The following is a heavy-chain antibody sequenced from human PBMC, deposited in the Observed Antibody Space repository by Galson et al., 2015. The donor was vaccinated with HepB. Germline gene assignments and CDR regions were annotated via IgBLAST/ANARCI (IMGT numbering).Heavy chain of an antibody. D-gene: IGHD4-11*01. V-gene: IGHV4-59*01. CDR2: IYYSGST. CDR3: ARGEYDYSNFFDP. CDR1: GGSISSYY. J-gene: IGHJ5*02. Sequence: QVQLQESGPGLVKPSETLSLTCTVSGGSISSYYWSWIRQPPGKGLEWIGYIYYSGSTNYNPSLKSRVTISVDTSKNQFSLKLSSVTAADTAVYYCARGEYDYSNFFDPWGQGTLVTVSS.